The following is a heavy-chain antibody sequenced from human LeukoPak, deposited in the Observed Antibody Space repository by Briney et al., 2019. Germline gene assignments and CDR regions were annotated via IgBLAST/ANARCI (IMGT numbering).Heavy chain of an antibody. J-gene: IGHJ4*02. CDR2: IYPSDSDT. V-gene: IGHV5-51*01. Sequence: GESLKISFKGSGYSFTNYWIAWVRPMPGKGLEWMGIIYPSDSDTRYNPAFQGQVTISVDKSISTAYLRWSSLKASDTAMYYCARRADLTSTDYWGQGTLVTVSS. D-gene: IGHD3-9*01. CDR1: GYSFTNYW. CDR3: ARRADLTSTDY.